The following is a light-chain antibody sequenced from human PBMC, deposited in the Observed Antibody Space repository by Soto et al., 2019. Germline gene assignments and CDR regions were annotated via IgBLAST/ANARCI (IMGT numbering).Light chain of an antibody. V-gene: IGLV2-11*01. CDR3: SSYTTSNTRQIV. CDR1: SSDVGGYNY. Sequence: QSALTQPRSVSGSPGQSVTISCTGTSSDVGGYNYVSWYQQHPGNAPKLMIYDVSKRPSGVPDRFSGSKSGNTASLTISGLQAEDEADYYCSSYTTSNTRQIVFGTGTKVTVL. CDR2: DVS. J-gene: IGLJ1*01.